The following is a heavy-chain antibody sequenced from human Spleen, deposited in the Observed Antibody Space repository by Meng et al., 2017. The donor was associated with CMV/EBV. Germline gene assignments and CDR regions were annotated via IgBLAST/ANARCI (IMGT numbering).Heavy chain of an antibody. CDR2: ISGYNGHA. CDR3: ARDSLNAYYYDSKFYFDY. D-gene: IGHD3-22*01. J-gene: IGHJ4*02. CDR1: TFTNYG. V-gene: IGHV1-18*01. Sequence: TFTNYGISWVRQAPGQGLEWMGWISGYNGHANYAQKFQGRVTMTTDTSTSTAYMELRSLRSDDTAVYYCARDSLNAYYYDSKFYFDYWGQGTLVTVSS.